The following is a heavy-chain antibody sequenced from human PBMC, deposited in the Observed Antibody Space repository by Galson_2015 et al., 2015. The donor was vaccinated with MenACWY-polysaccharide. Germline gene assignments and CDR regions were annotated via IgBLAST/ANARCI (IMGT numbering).Heavy chain of an antibody. CDR3: ARRYYYGSRNYFFDY. D-gene: IGHD3-10*01. CDR1: GFTFRSYA. Sequence: CAASGFTFRSYAMNWVRQAPGKGLEWVSTISDSGGRTFYADSVKGRFTISRDNSKSTLYLQMNSLRAEDTAVYYCARRYYYGSRNYFFDYWGQGTLVTVSS. V-gene: IGHV3-23*01. J-gene: IGHJ4*02. CDR2: ISDSGGRT.